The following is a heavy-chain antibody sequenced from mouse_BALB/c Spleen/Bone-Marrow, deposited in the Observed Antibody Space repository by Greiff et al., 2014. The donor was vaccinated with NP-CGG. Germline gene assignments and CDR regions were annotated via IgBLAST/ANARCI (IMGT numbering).Heavy chain of an antibody. V-gene: IGHV2-9*02. Sequence: QVQLKQSGPGLVAPSQSLSITCTVSGFSLTSYGVHWVRQPPGKGLEWLGVIWADGSTNYNSALMPRLSISKDNSKSQVFLKMNRLQTDDTAMYYCSRITTATGAMDYWGQGASVTVSS. J-gene: IGHJ4*01. D-gene: IGHD1-2*01. CDR3: SRITTATGAMDY. CDR2: IWADGST. CDR1: GFSLTSYG.